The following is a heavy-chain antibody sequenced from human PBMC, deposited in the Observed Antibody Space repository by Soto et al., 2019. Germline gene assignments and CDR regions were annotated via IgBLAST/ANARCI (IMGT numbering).Heavy chain of an antibody. D-gene: IGHD6-19*01. Sequence: GGSLRLSCADSGFTFSSYAMSWFRQAPGKGLEWVSAISGSGGSTYYADSVKGRFTISRDNSKNTLYLQMNSLRAEDTAVYYCAKAVADLYYYYGMDVWGQGTTVTVSS. J-gene: IGHJ6*02. CDR3: AKAVADLYYYYGMDV. CDR1: GFTFSSYA. V-gene: IGHV3-23*01. CDR2: ISGSGGST.